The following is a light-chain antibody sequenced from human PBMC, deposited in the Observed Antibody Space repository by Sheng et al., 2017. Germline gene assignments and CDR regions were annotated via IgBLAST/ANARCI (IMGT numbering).Light chain of an antibody. CDR2: DAS. CDR3: QQYAVFPPYT. J-gene: IGKJ2*01. V-gene: IGKV1-33*01. Sequence: DIEMTQSPSSLSASVGDRVTIICRASRNIFDSLNWYQQKPESAPKLLIYDASTLETGVPSRFSGGGSGTDFTLTIDNLQPEDFATYYCQQYAVFPPYTFGQGTNLEMK. CDR1: RNIFDS.